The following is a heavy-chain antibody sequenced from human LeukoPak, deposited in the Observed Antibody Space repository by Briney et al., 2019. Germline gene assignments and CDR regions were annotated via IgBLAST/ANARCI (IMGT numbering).Heavy chain of an antibody. D-gene: IGHD6-13*01. Sequence: ASVKVSCKASGYTFTSSDINWVRQAPGHGIEWMGWMNPNSGKTGSARKFQGRVAMTKNISISTAYIEVSSLGYEDTATYYCARGRPGLASAATYDFWGQGTLITVSS. CDR2: MNPNSGKT. J-gene: IGHJ4*02. V-gene: IGHV1-8*01. CDR3: ARGRPGLASAATYDF. CDR1: GYTFTSSD.